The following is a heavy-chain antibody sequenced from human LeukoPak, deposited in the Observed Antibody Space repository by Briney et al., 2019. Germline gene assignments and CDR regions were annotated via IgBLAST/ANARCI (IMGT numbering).Heavy chain of an antibody. J-gene: IGHJ1*01. CDR3: ASVIAAAGVDFQH. V-gene: IGHV3-11*03. Sequence: GSLRLSCAACGLTFSVYYMNWIRQAPGKGLEWVSYISSSGTYTDQVDSVKGRFTISRDNSKNSLYLQMNSLRTDDTALYYCASVIAAAGVDFQHWGQGTLVTVSS. CDR1: GLTFSVYY. D-gene: IGHD6-13*01. CDR2: ISSSGTYT.